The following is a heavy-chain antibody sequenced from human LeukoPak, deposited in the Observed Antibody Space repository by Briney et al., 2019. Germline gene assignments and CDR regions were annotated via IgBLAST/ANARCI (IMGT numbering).Heavy chain of an antibody. CDR3: ARDPWGDYGPPQNWYFDL. Sequence: KASETLSLTCAVSGYSISSGYYWGWIRQPPGKGLEWIGSIYHSGSTYYNPSLKGRVTLSIDKSKNQFSLKLYSVTAADTAVYYCARDPWGDYGPPQNWYFDLWGRATLVFVSS. D-gene: IGHD4-17*01. CDR2: IYHSGST. CDR1: GYSISSGYY. J-gene: IGHJ2*01. V-gene: IGHV4-38-2*02.